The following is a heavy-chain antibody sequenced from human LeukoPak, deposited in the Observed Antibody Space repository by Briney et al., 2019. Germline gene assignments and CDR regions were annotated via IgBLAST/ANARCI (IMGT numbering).Heavy chain of an antibody. CDR3: ARGDYGGNNDY. CDR1: GGSISSSTYY. V-gene: IGHV4-39*07. Sequence: SETLSLTCTVSGGSISSSTYYWGWIRQPPGKGLEWIGSFYNSGSTYYNPSLKSRVIISVDRSKNQFSLKLSSVTAADTAVYYCARGDYGGNNDYWGQGTLVTVSS. J-gene: IGHJ4*02. CDR2: FYNSGST. D-gene: IGHD4-23*01.